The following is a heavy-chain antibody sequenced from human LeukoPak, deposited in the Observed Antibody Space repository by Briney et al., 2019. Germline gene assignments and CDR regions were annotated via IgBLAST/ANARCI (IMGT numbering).Heavy chain of an antibody. V-gene: IGHV3-48*02. Sequence: PGGSLRLSCAASGFTFSSYSMNRVRQAPGKELEWVSYISSSSSTIYYADSVKGRFTISRDNAKNSLYLQMNSLRDEDTAVYYCARDHQGNSFSSIDYWGQGTLVTVSS. CDR3: ARDHQGNSFSSIDY. D-gene: IGHD4-23*01. J-gene: IGHJ4*02. CDR2: ISSSSSTI. CDR1: GFTFSSYS.